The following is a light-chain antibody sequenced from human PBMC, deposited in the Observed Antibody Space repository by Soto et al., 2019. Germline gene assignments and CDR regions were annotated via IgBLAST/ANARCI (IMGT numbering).Light chain of an antibody. J-gene: IGKJ2*01. V-gene: IGKV3-20*01. CDR2: GAS. Sequence: EIVLTQSPCTLSLSPGERATLSCRASQSVSSSYLAWYQQKPGQAPRLLIYGASSRATGIPDRFSGSGSGTDFTLTISRLEPEDFAVYYCQQYDGSMYTFGQGTKLEFK. CDR3: QQYDGSMYT. CDR1: QSVSSSY.